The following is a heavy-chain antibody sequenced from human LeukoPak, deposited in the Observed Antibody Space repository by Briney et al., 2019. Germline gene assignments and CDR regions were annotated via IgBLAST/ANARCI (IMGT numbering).Heavy chain of an antibody. D-gene: IGHD5-12*01. J-gene: IGHJ6*03. Sequence: PGGSLRLSCAASGFTFSNYWMNWVRRAPGKGLEWVANIKQDGGEKSYVDSVKGRFTISRDNAKNSLHLQMNSLRAEDTAVYYCARGYSGYYYYMDVWGKGTTVTVSS. CDR2: IKQDGGEK. CDR1: GFTFSNYW. CDR3: ARGYSGYYYYMDV. V-gene: IGHV3-7*01.